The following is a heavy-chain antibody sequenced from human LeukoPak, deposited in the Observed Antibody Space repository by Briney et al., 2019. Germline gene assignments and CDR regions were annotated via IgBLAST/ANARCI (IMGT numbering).Heavy chain of an antibody. J-gene: IGHJ4*02. CDR3: AKGATMIVVGHHDY. D-gene: IGHD3-22*01. Sequence: GGSLRLFCAASGFTFSSYEMNWVRQAPGKGLEWVSYISSSGSTIYYADSVKGRFTISRDNAKNSLYLQMNSLRAEDTAVYYCAKGATMIVVGHHDYWGQGTLVTVSS. V-gene: IGHV3-48*03. CDR2: ISSSGSTI. CDR1: GFTFSSYE.